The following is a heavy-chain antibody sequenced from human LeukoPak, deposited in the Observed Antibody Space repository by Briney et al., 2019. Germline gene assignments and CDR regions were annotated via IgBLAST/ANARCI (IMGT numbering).Heavy chain of an antibody. D-gene: IGHD2-21*02. CDR3: AKALEVTAIFDY. CDR2: IYSGGST. J-gene: IGHJ4*02. V-gene: IGHV3-66*01. CDR1: GXTVSSNY. Sequence: PGRSLRLSCAASGXTVSSNYMSWVRQAPGKGLEWVSVIYSGGSTYYADSVKGRFTISRDNSKNTLYLQMNSLRAEDTAVYYCAKALEVTAIFDYWGQGTLVTVSS.